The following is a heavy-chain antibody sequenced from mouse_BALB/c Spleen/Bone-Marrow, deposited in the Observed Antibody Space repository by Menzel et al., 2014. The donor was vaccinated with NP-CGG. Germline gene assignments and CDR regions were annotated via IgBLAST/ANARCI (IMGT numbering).Heavy chain of an antibody. D-gene: IGHD2-4*01. CDR2: ISSGGSYA. CDR1: GFTFSSYG. V-gene: IGHV5-6*01. J-gene: IGHJ2*01. Sequence: EVKVVESGGDLVKPGGSLKLSCAASGFTFSSYGMSWVRQTPDKRLEWVATISSGGSYAYYPDSVKGRFTISRDNAKNXPYLQMSSLKSEDTAMYYCARQTYYDYDGYFDYWGQGTTLTVSS. CDR3: ARQTYYDYDGYFDY.